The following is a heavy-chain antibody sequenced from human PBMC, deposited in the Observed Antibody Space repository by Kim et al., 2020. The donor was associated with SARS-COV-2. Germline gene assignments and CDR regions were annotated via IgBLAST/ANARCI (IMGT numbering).Heavy chain of an antibody. CDR2: IKQDGSEK. CDR1: GFTFSSYW. J-gene: IGHJ4*02. Sequence: GGSLRLSCAASGFTFSSYWMSWVRQAPGKGLEWVANIKQDGSEKYYVDSVKGRFTISRDNAKNSLYLQMNSLRAEDTAVYYCAREGTDYDILTGYPTLDYWGQGTLVTVSS. D-gene: IGHD3-9*01. CDR3: AREGTDYDILTGYPTLDY. V-gene: IGHV3-7*03.